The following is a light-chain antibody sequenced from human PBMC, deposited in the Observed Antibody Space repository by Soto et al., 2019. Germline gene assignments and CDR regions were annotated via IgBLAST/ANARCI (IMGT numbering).Light chain of an antibody. CDR3: QHFGSSPLLT. CDR1: QNISTGY. J-gene: IGKJ4*01. Sequence: EIVLTQSPGTLSLSPGERATLSCRASQNISTGYLAWYQQKGGQAPRLLIYGVSSRATGIPDRFSGSGSGRDVTVAISRQEPYDFAVDYCQHFGSSPLLTFGGGTKVEI. CDR2: GVS. V-gene: IGKV3-20*01.